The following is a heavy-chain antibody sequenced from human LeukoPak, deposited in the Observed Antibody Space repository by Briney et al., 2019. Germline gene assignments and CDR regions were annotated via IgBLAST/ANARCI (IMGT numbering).Heavy chain of an antibody. CDR2: VHYSGST. CDR1: GGSISSSSYF. CDR3: ARHRSGWLQSSFDY. D-gene: IGHD5-24*01. V-gene: IGHV4-39*01. Sequence: SETLSLTCSVSGGSISSSSYFWGWIRQPPGKGLEWIASVHYSGSTYYNPSLKSRLTISVDTSKNQFSLKLSSVTAADTAVYYCARHRSGWLQSSFDYWGQGTLVTVSS. J-gene: IGHJ4*02.